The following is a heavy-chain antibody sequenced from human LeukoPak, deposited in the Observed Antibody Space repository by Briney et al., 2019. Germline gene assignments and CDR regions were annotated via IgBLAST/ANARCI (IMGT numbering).Heavy chain of an antibody. CDR1: GFTFSSYA. D-gene: IGHD3-10*01. J-gene: IGHJ6*02. V-gene: IGHV3-30*04. CDR3: ARDRPYYYGSGFFMDV. CDR2: ISYDGSNK. Sequence: GSLRLSCAASGFTFSSYAMHWVRQAPGKGLEWVAVISYDGSNKYYADSVKGRFTISRDNSKNTLYLQMNSLRAEDTAVYYCARDRPYYYGSGFFMDVWGQGTTVTVSS.